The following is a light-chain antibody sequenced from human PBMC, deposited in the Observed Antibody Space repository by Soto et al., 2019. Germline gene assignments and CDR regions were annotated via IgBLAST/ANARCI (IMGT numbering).Light chain of an antibody. CDR2: GAS. CDR3: QHYNNWPPWT. V-gene: IGKV3-15*01. Sequence: EIVMTQSPATLSVSPGERATLSCRARQSVSSNLAWYQQKPGQAPRLLIYGASTRATGIPARFSGSRSGTDITLTISSLQSEDFATYYCQHYNNWPPWTFGQGTKVDI. CDR1: QSVSSN. J-gene: IGKJ1*01.